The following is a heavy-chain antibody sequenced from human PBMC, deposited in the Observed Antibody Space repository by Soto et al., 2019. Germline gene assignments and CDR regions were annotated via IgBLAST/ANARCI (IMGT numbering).Heavy chain of an antibody. CDR3: ARGGKTSGWYWGFDY. CDR1: GGSITDYY. V-gene: IGHV4-59*01. CDR2: IYYNGRP. J-gene: IGHJ4*02. Sequence: PSETLYLTCTVSGGSITDYYWNWIRQPPGKGLEWIGYIYYNGRPDYNPSLKSRVTVSIDRSKNHFSLILNSVTAADTAMYFCARGGKTSGWYWGFDYWGQGTLVTVSS. D-gene: IGHD6-19*01.